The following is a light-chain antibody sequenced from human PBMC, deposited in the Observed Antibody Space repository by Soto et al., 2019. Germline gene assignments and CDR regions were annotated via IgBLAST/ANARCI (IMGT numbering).Light chain of an antibody. CDR1: QSVSSN. J-gene: IGKJ1*01. CDR2: GAS. CDR3: KQYNTCPRT. Sequence: EIVMTQSPATLSVSPGERATLSCRASQSVSSNLAWYQQKPGQAPRLLIYGASTRATGIPARFSGSGSGTEFTLTISSLQSEDCAVYSCKQYNTCPRTFGQGTKLEL. V-gene: IGKV3-15*01.